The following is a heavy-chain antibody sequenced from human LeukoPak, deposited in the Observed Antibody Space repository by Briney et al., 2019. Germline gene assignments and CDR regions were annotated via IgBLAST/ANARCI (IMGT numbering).Heavy chain of an antibody. J-gene: IGHJ4*02. CDR3: AFGASNWDQFDY. V-gene: IGHV5-51*01. CDR2: IYPGDSVT. D-gene: IGHD7-27*01. CDR1: GYRFTSHW. Sequence: GESLKISCKGSGYRFTSHWIAWVRQMPGKGLEWMGIIYPGDSVTRYSPSFQGQVTISADASINTAYLRWSSLEASDTAMYFCAFGASNWDQFDYWGQGTLVTVSS.